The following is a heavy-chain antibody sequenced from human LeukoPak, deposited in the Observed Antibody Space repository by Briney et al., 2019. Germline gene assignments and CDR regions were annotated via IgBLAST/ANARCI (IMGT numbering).Heavy chain of an antibody. V-gene: IGHV4-38-2*01. CDR1: GFTFSSYA. CDR3: ARAGDIVLMVYAISEFDY. Sequence: GSLRLSCAASGFTFSSYAMSWVRQPPGKGLEWIGSIYYSGSTYYNPSLKSRVTISVDKSKNQFSLKLTSVTATDTAVYYCARAGDIVLMVYAISEFDYWGQGTLVTVSS. D-gene: IGHD2-8*01. J-gene: IGHJ4*02. CDR2: IYYSGST.